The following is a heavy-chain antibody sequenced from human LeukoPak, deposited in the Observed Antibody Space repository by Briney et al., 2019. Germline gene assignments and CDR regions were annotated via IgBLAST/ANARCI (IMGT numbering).Heavy chain of an antibody. Sequence: GASLRLSCAASGFTFINYAMNWVRQAPGRGLEWVSSVTGSGRDTYHADSVKGRFTISRDNSKNTLYLQMNRLRAEDKAIYYCAKGAREYCSGAICYPFDYWGQGTLVTVSS. CDR1: GFTFINYA. V-gene: IGHV3-23*01. D-gene: IGHD2-2*01. J-gene: IGHJ4*02. CDR2: VTGSGRDT. CDR3: AKGAREYCSGAICYPFDY.